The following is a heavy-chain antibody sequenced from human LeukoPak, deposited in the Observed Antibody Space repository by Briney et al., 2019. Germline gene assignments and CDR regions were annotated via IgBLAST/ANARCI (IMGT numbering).Heavy chain of an antibody. CDR3: ARWYSGWSYYFDY. CDR1: GGSISSSSYY. CDR2: IYHSGST. D-gene: IGHD6-19*01. J-gene: IGHJ4*02. Sequence: PSETLSLTCTVSGGSISSSSYYWGWIRQPPGKGLEWIGSIYHSGSTYYNPSLKSRVTISVDTSKNQFSLKLSSVTAADTAVYYCARWYSGWSYYFDYWGQGTLVTVSS. V-gene: IGHV4-39*07.